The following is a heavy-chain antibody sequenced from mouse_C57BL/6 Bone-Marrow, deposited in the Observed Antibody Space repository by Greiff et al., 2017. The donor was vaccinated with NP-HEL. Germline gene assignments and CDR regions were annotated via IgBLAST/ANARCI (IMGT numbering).Heavy chain of an antibody. J-gene: IGHJ1*03. CDR2: ISYDGSN. CDR3: ARLGYYGSSRYWYFDV. V-gene: IGHV3-6*01. Sequence: EVHLVESGPGLVKPSQSLSLTCSVTGYSITSGYYWNWIRQFPGNKLEWMGYISYDGSNNYNPSLKNRISITRDTSKNQFFLKLNSVTTEDTATYYCARLGYYGSSRYWYFDVWGTGTTVTVSS. CDR1: GYSITSGYY. D-gene: IGHD1-1*01.